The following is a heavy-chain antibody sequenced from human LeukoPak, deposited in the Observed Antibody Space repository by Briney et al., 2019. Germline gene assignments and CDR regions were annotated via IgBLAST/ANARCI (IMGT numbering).Heavy chain of an antibody. CDR2: ISSNGGST. J-gene: IGHJ5*02. Sequence: PGGSLRLSCAASGFTFSSYAMHWVRQAPGKGLEYVSAISSNGGSTYYANSVKGRFTISRDNSKNTLYLQMGSLRAEDTAVYYCAGLRLGETRWFDPWGQGTLVTVSS. CDR3: AGLRLGETRWFDP. V-gene: IGHV3-64*01. D-gene: IGHD3-16*01. CDR1: GFTFSSYA.